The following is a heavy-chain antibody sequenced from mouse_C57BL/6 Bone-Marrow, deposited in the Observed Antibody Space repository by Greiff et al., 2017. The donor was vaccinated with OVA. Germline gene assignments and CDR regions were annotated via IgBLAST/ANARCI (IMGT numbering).Heavy chain of an antibody. CDR1: GYSFTDYN. D-gene: IGHD2-5*01. CDR2: INPNYGTT. CDR3: SRRTHYSIFAY. J-gene: IGHJ3*01. V-gene: IGHV1-39*01. Sequence: VQLQQSGPELVKPGASVKISCKASGYSFTDYNMNWVKQSNGKSLEWIGVINPNYGTTRYNQKFKGKAKLNVDQYSSTDYMQLNSLTSEDSAVYDCSRRTHYSIFAYWGQGTLVTVSA.